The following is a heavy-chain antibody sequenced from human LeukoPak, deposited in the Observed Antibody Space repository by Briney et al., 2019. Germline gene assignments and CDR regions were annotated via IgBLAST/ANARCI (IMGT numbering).Heavy chain of an antibody. J-gene: IGHJ4*02. CDR2: MNPNSGNT. CDR3: ARVSEGGRATMIAPLDY. V-gene: IGHV1-8*01. Sequence: ASVKVSCKASGYTFTSYDINWVRQATGQGLEWTGWMNPNSGNTGYAQKFQGRVTMTRNTSISTAYMELSSLRSEDTAVYYCARVSEGGRATMIAPLDYWGQGTLVTVSS. CDR1: GYTFTSYD. D-gene: IGHD3-22*01.